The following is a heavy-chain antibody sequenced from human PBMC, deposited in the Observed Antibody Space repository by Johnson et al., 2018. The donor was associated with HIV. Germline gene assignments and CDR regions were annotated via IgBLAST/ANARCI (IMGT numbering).Heavy chain of an antibody. D-gene: IGHD6-13*01. CDR3: ARGAAGAFDI. CDR1: GLSFSSYA. J-gene: IGHJ3*02. Sequence: VQLVESGGGVVQPGRSLRLSCAASGLSFSSYAMHWVRQAPGKGLEWVAVIWFDGSNKYYADSVKGRFTISRDNSKNTLYLQMNSLRAEDTAVYYCARGAAGAFDIWGQGTMVTVSS. CDR2: IWFDGSNK. V-gene: IGHV3-33*01.